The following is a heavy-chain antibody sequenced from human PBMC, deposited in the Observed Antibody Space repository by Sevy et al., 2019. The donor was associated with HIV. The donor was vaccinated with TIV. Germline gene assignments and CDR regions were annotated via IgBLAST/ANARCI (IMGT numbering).Heavy chain of an antibody. V-gene: IGHV1-69*04. CDR1: GGTFSSYA. J-gene: IGHJ5*02. CDR3: ARDASSYCTSYSCYGGWFDP. Sequence: SVKVSCKASGGTFSSYAINWVRQAPGQGLEWMGRIIPIPGIPNYAQKFQGRVTITADKSTSTAYMELSSLRSEDTAVYYCARDASSYCTSYSCYGGWFDPWGQGTLVTVSS. CDR2: IIPIPGIP. D-gene: IGHD2-2*01.